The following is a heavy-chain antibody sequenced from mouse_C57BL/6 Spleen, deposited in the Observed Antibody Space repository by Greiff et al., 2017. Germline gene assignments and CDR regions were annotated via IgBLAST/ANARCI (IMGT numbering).Heavy chain of an antibody. J-gene: IGHJ1*03. D-gene: IGHD1-1*01. CDR2: ISDGGSYT. Sequence: DVKLVESGGGLVKPGGSLKLSCAASGFTFSSYAMSWVRQTPEKRLEWVATISDGGSYTYYPDNVKGRFTISRDNAKNNLYLQMSHLKSEDTAMYYCATPYYGSSYGYFDVWGTGTTVTVAS. CDR3: ATPYYGSSYGYFDV. V-gene: IGHV5-4*03. CDR1: GFTFSSYA.